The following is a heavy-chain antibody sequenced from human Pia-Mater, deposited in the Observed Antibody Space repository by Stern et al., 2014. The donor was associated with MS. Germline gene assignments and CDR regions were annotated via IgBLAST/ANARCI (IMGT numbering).Heavy chain of an antibody. D-gene: IGHD2-2*01. Sequence: QLQLQESGSGLVKPSQTLSLTCSVSGYSITSAAFSWTWIRQAPGQGLEWIRYMYYGGSPLYHPSLRRRVNISGDTTTKHLSLRLNSGTAADTAVYYCARGRSRVHPPLDPWGQGTLVTVSS. CDR3: ARGRSRVHPPLDP. CDR1: GYSITSAAFS. CDR2: MYYGGSP. V-gene: IGHV4-30-2*01. J-gene: IGHJ5*02.